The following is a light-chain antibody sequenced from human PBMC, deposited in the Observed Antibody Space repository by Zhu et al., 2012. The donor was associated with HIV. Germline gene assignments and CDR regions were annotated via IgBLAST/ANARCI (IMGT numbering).Light chain of an antibody. V-gene: IGKV1-39*01. CDR2: STS. CDR1: QTVGQY. J-gene: IGKJ2*01. CDR3: LQSYTAPYT. Sequence: DIQMTQSPSSLSVSVGDXVTITCRASQTVGQYLHWYQQRSGKAPKLLIYSTSTLQTGVPSRFSGSGFGTDFTLTISSLQPEDFATYYCLQSYTAPYTFGQGTSLEI.